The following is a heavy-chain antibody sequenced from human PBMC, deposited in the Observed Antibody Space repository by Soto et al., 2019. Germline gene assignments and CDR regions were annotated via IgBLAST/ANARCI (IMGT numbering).Heavy chain of an antibody. CDR3: ARHPDQQLALTLYNWFDP. J-gene: IGHJ5*02. D-gene: IGHD6-13*01. Sequence: LQLQESGPGLVKPSETLSLTCTVSGGSISSSSYYWGWIRQPPGKGLEWIGSIYYSGSTYYNPSLKSRVTISVDTSKNQFSLKLSSVTAADTAVYYCARHPDQQLALTLYNWFDPWGQGTLVTVSS. CDR2: IYYSGST. V-gene: IGHV4-39*01. CDR1: GGSISSSSYY.